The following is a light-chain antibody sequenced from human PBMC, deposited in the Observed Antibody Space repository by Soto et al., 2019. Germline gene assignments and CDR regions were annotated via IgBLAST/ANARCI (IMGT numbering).Light chain of an antibody. CDR3: QSYDPTLRTSL. CDR1: SSNIGAGHA. CDR2: SNN. J-gene: IGLJ2*01. V-gene: IGLV1-40*01. Sequence: QSLLNKPASEYGSAGQPITISCNWSSSNIGAGHAVHWYQQLPGTAPKLLMHSNNNRPSGVPDRFSGSKSGTSASLAIAGLQADDEADYYCQSYDPTLRTSLFGGGTQLTVL.